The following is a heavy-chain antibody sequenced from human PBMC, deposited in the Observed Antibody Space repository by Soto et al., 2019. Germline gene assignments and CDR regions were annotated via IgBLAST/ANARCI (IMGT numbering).Heavy chain of an antibody. J-gene: IGHJ4*02. CDR1: GGSFSGYY. D-gene: IGHD6-19*01. V-gene: IGHV4-34*01. Sequence: SETLSLTCAVYGGSFSGYYWSWIRQPPGKGLEWIGEINHSGSTNYNPSLKSRVTISVDTSKNQFSLKLSSVTAADTAVYYCARHPIIAEWLVKADYFDYWGQGTLVTVSS. CDR2: INHSGST. CDR3: ARHPIIAEWLVKADYFDY.